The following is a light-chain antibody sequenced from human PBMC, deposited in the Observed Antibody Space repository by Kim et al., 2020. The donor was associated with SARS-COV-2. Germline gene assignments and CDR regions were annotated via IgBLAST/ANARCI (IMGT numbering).Light chain of an antibody. CDR2: DAS. V-gene: IGKV3-11*01. CDR1: QSVGIY. J-gene: IGKJ2*01. CDR3: QQRGNWPAYA. Sequence: LSPGESSTLSCRASQSVGIYFAWFQQRPGQAPRLLIYDASNRAAGIPARFSGTGSGTDFTLTISSLEPEDFAIYYCQQRGNWPAYAFGQGTKLEI.